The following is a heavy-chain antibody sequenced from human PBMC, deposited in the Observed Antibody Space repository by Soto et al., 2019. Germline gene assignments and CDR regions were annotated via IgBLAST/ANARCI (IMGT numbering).Heavy chain of an antibody. Sequence: ASVKVSCKASGGTFSSYAISWVRQAPGQGLEWMGGIIPIFGTANYAQKFQGRVTITADESTSTAYMELGSLRSEDTAVYYCARVGLNSSGPFDPWGQGTLVTVSS. D-gene: IGHD6-19*01. CDR1: GGTFSSYA. V-gene: IGHV1-69*13. J-gene: IGHJ5*02. CDR2: IIPIFGTA. CDR3: ARVGLNSSGPFDP.